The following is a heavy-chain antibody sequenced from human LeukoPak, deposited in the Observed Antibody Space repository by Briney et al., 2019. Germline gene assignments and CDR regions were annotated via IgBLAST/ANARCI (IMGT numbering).Heavy chain of an antibody. CDR3: AREVRSVDAFDI. V-gene: IGHV3-7*01. CDR2: IKTDGSEK. CDR1: GFSFSNNW. J-gene: IGHJ3*02. Sequence: GGSLRLSCAVSGFSFSNNWMSWVRQAPGKGLEWVATIKTDGSEKYYVDSVKGRFTISRDNAKNSLYLQMNSLRAEDTAVYYCAREVRSVDAFDIWGQGTMVTVSS. D-gene: IGHD1-1*01.